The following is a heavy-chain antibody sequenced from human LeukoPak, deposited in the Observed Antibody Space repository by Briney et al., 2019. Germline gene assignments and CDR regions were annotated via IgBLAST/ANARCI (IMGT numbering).Heavy chain of an antibody. CDR3: AREGGRVAARRFDH. CDR2: IQNDGSDK. V-gene: IGHV3-30*02. Sequence: GGSLRLSCAASGINFRSSGMHWVRQAPGKGLEWVTFIQNDGSDKSYAASVKGRFTISRDNSKNTVYLHMNSLRADDTALYYCAREGGRVAARRFDHWGQGTLVTVSS. D-gene: IGHD6-6*01. CDR1: GINFRSSG. J-gene: IGHJ4*02.